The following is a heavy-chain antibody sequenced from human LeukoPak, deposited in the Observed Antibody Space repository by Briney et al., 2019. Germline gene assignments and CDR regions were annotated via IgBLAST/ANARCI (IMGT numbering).Heavy chain of an antibody. V-gene: IGHV4-59*12. Sequence: PSETLSLTCTVSGGSISSYYWSWIRQPPGKGLEWIGYIYYSGSTNYNPSLKSRVTISVDTSKNQFSLKLTSVTAADTAVYYCAREFGSILYWGQGTLVTVSS. CDR2: IYYSGST. CDR1: GGSISSYY. J-gene: IGHJ4*02. D-gene: IGHD2/OR15-2a*01. CDR3: AREFGSILY.